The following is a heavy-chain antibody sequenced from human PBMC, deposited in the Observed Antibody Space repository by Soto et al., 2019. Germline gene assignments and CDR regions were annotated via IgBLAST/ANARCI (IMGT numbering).Heavy chain of an antibody. CDR1: GGSISGGGYY. D-gene: IGHD6-6*01. CDR2: IYYSGST. CDR3: ARXIAESIAARPGSYYFDY. V-gene: IGHV4-31*03. J-gene: IGHJ4*02. Sequence: SETLSLTCTVSGGSISGGGYYWSWIRQHPGKGLEWIGYIYYSGSTYYNPSLKSRVTISVDTSKNQFSLKLSSVTAADTAVYYCARXIAESIAARPGSYYFDYWGQGTLVTVSS.